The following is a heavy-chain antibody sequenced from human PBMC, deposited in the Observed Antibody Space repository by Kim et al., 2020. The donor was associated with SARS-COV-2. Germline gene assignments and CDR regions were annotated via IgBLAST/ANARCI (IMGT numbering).Heavy chain of an antibody. CDR3: AREHEGRRARYFDY. CDR1: GLSVSSNY. V-gene: IGHV3-53*01. Sequence: GGSLRLSCAASGLSVSSNYLSWVRQAPGKGLEWVAVISTGGGTSYADSVEGRFIIYRDNSKNTLFLQMNDLRAGDTAVYYCAREHEGRRARYFDYWGQGT. J-gene: IGHJ4*03. CDR2: ISTGGGT.